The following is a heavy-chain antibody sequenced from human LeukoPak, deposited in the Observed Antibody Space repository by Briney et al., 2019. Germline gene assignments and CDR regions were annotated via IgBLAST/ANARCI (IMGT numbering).Heavy chain of an antibody. CDR2: IDWGDDK. Sequence: SGPTLVNPTQTLTLTCTFSGFSLDTSGMCVSWIRQPPGKALEWLALIDWGDDKYYNTSLKSRLTISKDTSKNQVVITMTSMDPVDTATYFCARYLYGDSASYFDFWGQGSLVIVSS. CDR3: ARYLYGDSASYFDF. V-gene: IGHV2-70*01. D-gene: IGHD4-17*01. CDR1: GFSLDTSGMC. J-gene: IGHJ4*02.